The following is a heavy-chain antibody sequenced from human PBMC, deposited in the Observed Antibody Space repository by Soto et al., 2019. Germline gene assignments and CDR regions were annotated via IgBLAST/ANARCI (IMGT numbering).Heavy chain of an antibody. CDR3: ARERNVGD. Sequence: EVQLVESGGGLVQPGGSLRLSLAASGFTFGRNWMSWVRQAPGKGLEWVANIKRDGSEKYYVDSVKGRFTISRDNAKNSLYLQMNNLRAEDTAVYYCARERNVGDWGQGTLVTVSS. CDR2: IKRDGSEK. CDR1: GFTFGRNW. J-gene: IGHJ4*02. D-gene: IGHD3-16*01. V-gene: IGHV3-7*01.